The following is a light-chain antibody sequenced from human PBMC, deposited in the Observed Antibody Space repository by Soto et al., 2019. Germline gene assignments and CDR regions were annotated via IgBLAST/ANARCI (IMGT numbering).Light chain of an antibody. V-gene: IGKV3-15*01. J-gene: IGKJ5*01. CDR1: QSVSNY. Sequence: EIVLTQSPATLSLSPGERATLSCRASQSVSNYLAWYQQKPGQAPRLLIYDASNRATGIPARFSGSGSGTEFTLTISSLQSEDFAVYYCQQYNNWPPLTFGQGTRLEIK. CDR2: DAS. CDR3: QQYNNWPPLT.